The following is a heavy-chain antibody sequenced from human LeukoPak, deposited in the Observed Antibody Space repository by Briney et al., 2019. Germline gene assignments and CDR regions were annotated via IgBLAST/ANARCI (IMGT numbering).Heavy chain of an antibody. D-gene: IGHD3-16*01. CDR1: GFTFSDYW. CDR2: IIKDGSDK. J-gene: IGHJ4*02. V-gene: IGHV3-7*01. CDR3: TRELWPADY. Sequence: GGSLRLSCEGSGFTFSDYWMGWVRQAPGKGLGWVANIIKDGSDKYYVDYVKGRFSISRDNAKNSVYLQVSGRRGEDTAVYYCTRELWPADYWGQGILVTVSS.